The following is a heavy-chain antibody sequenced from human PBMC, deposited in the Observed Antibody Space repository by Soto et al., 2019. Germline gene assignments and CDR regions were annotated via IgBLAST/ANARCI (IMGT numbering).Heavy chain of an antibody. CDR2: MNPNSGNT. Sequence: ASVKVSCKASGYTFTSYDINWVRQATGQGLERMGWMNPNSGNTGYAQKFQGRVTMTRNTSISTAYMELSSLRSEDTAVYYCARGRGTVADYYYYGMDVWGQGTTVTVSS. V-gene: IGHV1-8*01. D-gene: IGHD4-4*01. J-gene: IGHJ6*02. CDR3: ARGRGTVADYYYYGMDV. CDR1: GYTFTSYD.